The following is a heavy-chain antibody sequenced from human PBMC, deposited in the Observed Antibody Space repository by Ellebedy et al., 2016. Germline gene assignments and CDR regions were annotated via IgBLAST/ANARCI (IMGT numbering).Heavy chain of an antibody. CDR3: ARGAKYGSGTDRPIDY. J-gene: IGHJ4*02. D-gene: IGHD3-10*01. Sequence: SVKGRFTIPRDNSKNTLYLQMNSLRAEDTAGYYCARGAKYGSGTDRPIDYWGQGTLVTVSS. V-gene: IGHV3-30*01.